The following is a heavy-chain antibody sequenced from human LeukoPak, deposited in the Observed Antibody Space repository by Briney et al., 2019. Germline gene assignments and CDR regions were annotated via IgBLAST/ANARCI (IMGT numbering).Heavy chain of an antibody. J-gene: IGHJ2*01. CDR2: ISGYNGNT. D-gene: IGHD5-12*01. Sequence: ASVKVSCKASGYTFINYGFTWVRQAPGQGLEWMGWISGYNGNTNYLQKFQGRVTMTTDTSTNTVYMVLRSLSSDDTAVYYCARVSTNSRVGGYDPQWYFDLWGRGTLVTVSS. CDR1: GYTFINYG. CDR3: ARVSTNSRVGGYDPQWYFDL. V-gene: IGHV1-18*04.